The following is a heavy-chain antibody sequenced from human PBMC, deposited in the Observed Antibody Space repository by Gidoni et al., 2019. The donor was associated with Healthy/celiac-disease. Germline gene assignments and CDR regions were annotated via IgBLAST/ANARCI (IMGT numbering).Heavy chain of an antibody. CDR3: AXTTXXGVVXXERXXP. D-gene: IGHD3-3*01. CDR2: VHYSGST. Sequence: QLQLPESGPVLVKXSETQSLTCTDSGFSLSSISYYCGLIRQPPGRGLECIVSVHYSGSTYYNPALKSRVIMSVDTSKNQXSLXXSSVTXAYXXXYYXAXTTXXGVVXXERXXPCVXXTL. CDR1: GFSLSSISYY. V-gene: IGHV4-39*07. J-gene: IGHJ5*02.